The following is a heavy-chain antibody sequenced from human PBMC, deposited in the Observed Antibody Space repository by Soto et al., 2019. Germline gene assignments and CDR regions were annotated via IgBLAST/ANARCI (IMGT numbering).Heavy chain of an antibody. CDR3: ARDDREHWSIVGVVAGGAFDI. CDR2: IYHSGST. V-gene: IGHV4-38-2*02. Sequence: SETLSLTCAVSGYSISSGYYWGWIRQPPGKGLEWIGSIYHSGSTYYNPSLKSRVTISVDTSKNQFSLKLSSVTAADKAVYYCARDDREHWSIVGVVAGGAFDIWGQGTMVTVSS. CDR1: GYSISSGYY. J-gene: IGHJ3*02. D-gene: IGHD2-15*01.